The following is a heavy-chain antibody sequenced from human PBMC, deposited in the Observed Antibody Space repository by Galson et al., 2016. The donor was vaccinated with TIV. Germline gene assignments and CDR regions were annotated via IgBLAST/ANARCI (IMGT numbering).Heavy chain of an antibody. J-gene: IGHJ4*02. CDR1: GVTFNSYA. Sequence: SVKVSCKASGVTFNSYAISWVRQAPGQGLEWMGGITAIFRTANYAQKFQGRVTITADESTSTAYMDLSSLRSEDTAVYYCARGRKYYERGAYWDWGQGTLVTVSS. V-gene: IGHV1-69*13. CDR3: ARGRKYYERGAYWD. CDR2: ITAIFRTA. D-gene: IGHD3-22*01.